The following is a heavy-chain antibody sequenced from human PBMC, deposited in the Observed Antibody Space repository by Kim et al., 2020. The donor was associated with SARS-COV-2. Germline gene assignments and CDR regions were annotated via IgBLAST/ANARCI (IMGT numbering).Heavy chain of an antibody. CDR1: GFTFSSYS. J-gene: IGHJ4*02. Sequence: GGSLRLSCAASGFTFSSYSMNWVRQAPGKGLEWVSSISSSSSYIYYADSVKGRFTISRDNAKNSLYLQMNSLRAEDTAVYYCARGGRQQLTNEFDYWGQGTLVTVSS. CDR2: ISSSSSYI. CDR3: ARGGRQQLTNEFDY. V-gene: IGHV3-21*01. D-gene: IGHD6-13*01.